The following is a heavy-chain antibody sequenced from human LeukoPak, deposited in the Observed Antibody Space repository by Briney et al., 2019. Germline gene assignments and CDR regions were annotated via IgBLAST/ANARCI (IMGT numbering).Heavy chain of an antibody. V-gene: IGHV3-30*18. J-gene: IGHJ5*02. CDR2: ISYDGSNK. CDR1: GFTFSSYG. CDR3: AKGTQQLVWDWFDP. Sequence: GGSLRLSCAASGFTFSSYGMHWVRQAPGKGLEWVAVISYDGSNKYYADSVKGRFTISRDNSKNTLYLQMNSLRAEDTAVYYCAKGTQQLVWDWFDPWGQGTLVTVSS. D-gene: IGHD6-13*01.